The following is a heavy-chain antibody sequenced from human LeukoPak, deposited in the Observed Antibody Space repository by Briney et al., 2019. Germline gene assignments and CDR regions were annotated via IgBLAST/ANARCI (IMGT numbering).Heavy chain of an antibody. V-gene: IGHV4-59*01. J-gene: IGHJ4*02. CDR1: VRSFSSYY. CDR2: IYYSGST. CDR3: ASGIDSWGLLPKFYFDY. Sequence: SETLSLTCTVSVRSFSSYYWIWIRQPPGKGLEWIGYIYYSGSTDHNPSLKSRVTISIDTSKKQFSLKLSSVTAADTAVYYCASGIDSWGLLPKFYFDYWGQGSLVTVSS. D-gene: IGHD1-26*01.